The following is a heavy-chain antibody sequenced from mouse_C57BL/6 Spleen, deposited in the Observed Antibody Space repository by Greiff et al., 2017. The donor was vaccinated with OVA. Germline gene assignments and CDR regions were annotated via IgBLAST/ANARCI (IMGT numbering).Heavy chain of an antibody. J-gene: IGHJ4*01. CDR3: AREDYDAMDY. V-gene: IGHV1-4*01. CDR2: INPSSGYT. Sequence: QVQLKESGAELARPGASVKMSCKASGYTFTSYTMHWVKQRPGQGLEWIGYINPSSGYTKYNQKFKDKATLTADKSSSTAYMQLSSLTSEDSAVYYCAREDYDAMDYWGQGTSVTVSS. CDR1: GYTFTSYT.